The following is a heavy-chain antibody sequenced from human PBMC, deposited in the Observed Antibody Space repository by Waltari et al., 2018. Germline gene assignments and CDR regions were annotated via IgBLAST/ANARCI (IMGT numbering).Heavy chain of an antibody. D-gene: IGHD2-15*01. CDR3: ARSGECSGGSCYDYYYYGMDV. Sequence: EVQLVESGGGLIQPGGSLRLSCAASGFTVSSNYMSWVRPAPGQGLVWFSVLYSGGSTYYADSVKGRFTISRDNSKNTLYLQMNSLRAEDTAVYYCARSGECSGGSCYDYYYYGMDVWGQGTTVTVSS. CDR2: LYSGGST. CDR1: GFTVSSNY. J-gene: IGHJ6*02. V-gene: IGHV3-53*01.